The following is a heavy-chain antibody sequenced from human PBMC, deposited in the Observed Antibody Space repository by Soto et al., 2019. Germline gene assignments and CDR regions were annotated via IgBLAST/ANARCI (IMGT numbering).Heavy chain of an antibody. D-gene: IGHD3-22*01. V-gene: IGHV4-34*01. CDR2: VNHSGST. Sequence: PSGTVSLNCAVFGGSYINYYWSSIRQPPGAGLEWMGEVNHSGSTSYSPVLKSRVTISVDSSKNQFSLILTSVTAADRAVYFCARCQYHGSAGFYTNRYFYGVDVWGQGTTVTVSS. CDR1: GGSYINYY. J-gene: IGHJ6*02. CDR3: ARCQYHGSAGFYTNRYFYGVDV.